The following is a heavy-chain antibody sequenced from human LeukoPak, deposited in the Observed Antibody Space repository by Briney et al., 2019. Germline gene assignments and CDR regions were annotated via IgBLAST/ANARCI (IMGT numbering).Heavy chain of an antibody. J-gene: IGHJ4*02. Sequence: SKTLSLTCAVYGGSFSGYYWSWIRQPPGKGLEWIGEINHSGSTNYNPSLKSRVTISVDKSKNQFSLKLSSVTAADTAVYYCAKYSSSSRAVFYWGQGTLVTVSS. CDR2: INHSGST. CDR3: AKYSSSSRAVFY. CDR1: GGSFSGYY. V-gene: IGHV4-34*01. D-gene: IGHD6-6*01.